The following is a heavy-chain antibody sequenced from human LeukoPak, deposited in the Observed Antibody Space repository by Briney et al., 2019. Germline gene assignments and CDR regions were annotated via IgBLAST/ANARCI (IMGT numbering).Heavy chain of an antibody. CDR2: ISSSSSYI. D-gene: IGHD3-22*01. CDR3: ARDSFSSGSGLWYFDL. CDR1: GFTFSSYS. Sequence: GGSLRLSCAASGFTFSSYSMNWVRQAPGKGLEWVSSISSSSSYIYYADSVKGRFTISRDNAKNSLYLQMNSLRAEDTAVYYCARDSFSSGSGLWYFDLWGRGTLVTVSS. J-gene: IGHJ2*01. V-gene: IGHV3-21*01.